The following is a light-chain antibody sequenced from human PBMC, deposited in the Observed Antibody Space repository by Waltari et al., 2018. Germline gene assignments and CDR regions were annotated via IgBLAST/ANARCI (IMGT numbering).Light chain of an antibody. CDR3: AGWDDSLNGV. CDR2: RDN. J-gene: IGLJ3*02. CDR1: SSNIAIHT. Sequence: QSVLTQPPSASGTPGQRAIISCSGSSSNIAIHTVNWYQHLPGTAPKPLIYRDNQRPSGVPDRFSGSKSGTSASLAITDLQSEDEADYYCAGWDDSLNGVFGGGTKLTVL. V-gene: IGLV1-44*01.